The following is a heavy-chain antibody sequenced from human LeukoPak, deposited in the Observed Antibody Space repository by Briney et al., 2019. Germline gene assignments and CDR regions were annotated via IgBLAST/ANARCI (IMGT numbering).Heavy chain of an antibody. CDR3: ARGIRFLEWLSGFDY. CDR2: INWNGGST. D-gene: IGHD3-3*01. V-gene: IGHV3-20*04. CDR1: GFTFDDYG. J-gene: IGHJ4*02. Sequence: GGSLRLSCAASGFTFDDYGMSWVRQVPGKGLEWVSGINWNGGSTGYADPVKGRFTISRDNAKNSLYLQMDSLRVEDTALYYCARGIRFLEWLSGFDYWGQGTLVTVSS.